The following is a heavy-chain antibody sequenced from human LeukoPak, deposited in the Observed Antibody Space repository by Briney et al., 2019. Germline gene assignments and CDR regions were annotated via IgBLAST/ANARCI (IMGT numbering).Heavy chain of an antibody. CDR3: ARDRSYGYYFDY. V-gene: IGHV3-20*04. Sequence: GGSLRLSCTASGFKFDDYGMTWVRQAPGKGLEWVSGINWNGGSTGYADSVKGRFTISRDNAKNSLYLQMNSLRAEDTALYYCARDRSYGYYFDYWGQGTLVTVSS. D-gene: IGHD1-26*01. J-gene: IGHJ4*02. CDR1: GFKFDDYG. CDR2: INWNGGST.